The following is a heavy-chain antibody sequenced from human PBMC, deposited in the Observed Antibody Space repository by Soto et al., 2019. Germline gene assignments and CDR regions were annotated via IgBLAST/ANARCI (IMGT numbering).Heavy chain of an antibody. CDR2: IWYDGSNK. Sequence: WGSLWLYCTTSGFSCSNYGMHWVRQAPGKRLEGVAVIWYDGSNKYYADSVKGRFTISRDNSNNTVSLQMNSLRGEDTAVYYCARGGPLDYWGQGTLVTVSS. V-gene: IGHV3-33*01. CDR1: GFSCSNYG. CDR3: ARGGPLDY. D-gene: IGHD5-12*01. J-gene: IGHJ4*02.